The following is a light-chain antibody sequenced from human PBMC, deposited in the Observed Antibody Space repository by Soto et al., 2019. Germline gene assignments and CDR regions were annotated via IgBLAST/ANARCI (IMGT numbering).Light chain of an antibody. Sequence: DIQMTQSPSTLSASVGDRVTITCRASQGISSWLAWYQQKPGKAPKLLIYAASSLQSGVPSRFSGSGSGTKYTLTIASLQPDDFATYCCQQYESFSGTFGPGTKVDI. J-gene: IGKJ1*01. CDR1: QGISSW. V-gene: IGKV1-5*01. CDR2: AAS. CDR3: QQYESFSGT.